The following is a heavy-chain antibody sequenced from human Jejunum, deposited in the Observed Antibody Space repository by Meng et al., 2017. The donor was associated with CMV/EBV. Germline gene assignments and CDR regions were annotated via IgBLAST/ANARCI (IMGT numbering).Heavy chain of an antibody. CDR1: GSTFTVYY. CDR3: AHQAVAVTRGWFDP. V-gene: IGHV1-2*06. Sequence: VESGAEVKNPGPPVKLPCKASGSTFTVYYMHWGRQAPGQGLEWMGRINPNSGGTNYAQKFQGRVTMTRDTSISTAYMELSRLRSDDTAVYYCAHQAVAVTRGWFDPWGQGTLVTVSS. D-gene: IGHD6-19*01. J-gene: IGHJ5*02. CDR2: INPNSGGT.